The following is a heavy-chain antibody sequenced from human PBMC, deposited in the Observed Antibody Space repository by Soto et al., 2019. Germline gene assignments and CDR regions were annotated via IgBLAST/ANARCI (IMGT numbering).Heavy chain of an antibody. D-gene: IGHD2-21*02. CDR3: AANAYCGGDCYSNGDYYYYGMDV. CDR2: INAGNGNT. J-gene: IGHJ6*02. CDR1: GYTFTSYA. V-gene: IGHV1-3*01. Sequence: ASVKVSCKAPGYTFTSYAMHWVRQAPGQRLEWMGWINAGNGNTKYSQKFQGRVTITRDTSASTAYMELSSLRSEDTAVYYCAANAYCGGDCYSNGDYYYYGMDVWGQGTTVTVSS.